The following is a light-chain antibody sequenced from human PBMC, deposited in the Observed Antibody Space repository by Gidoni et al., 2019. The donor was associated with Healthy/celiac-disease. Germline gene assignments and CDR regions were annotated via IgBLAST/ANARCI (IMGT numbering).Light chain of an antibody. J-gene: IGLJ1*01. V-gene: IGLV3-1*01. Sequence: SYELTPPPSVSVSPGQTASITCSGDKLGDKYACWYQQKPGQSPVLVIYQDSKRPSGIPERFSGSNSGNTATLTISGTQAKDEADYYCQAWDSSMADVFGTGTKVTVL. CDR1: KLGDKY. CDR2: QDS. CDR3: QAWDSSMADV.